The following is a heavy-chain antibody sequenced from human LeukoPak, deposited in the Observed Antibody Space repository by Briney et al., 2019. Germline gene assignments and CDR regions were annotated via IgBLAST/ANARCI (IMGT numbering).Heavy chain of an antibody. CDR3: ARVEGSGSNEVYYYYMDV. V-gene: IGHV3-20*04. Sequence: PGGSLRLSCAASGFTFDDYGMSWVRQAPGKGLEWVSGINWNGGSTGYADSVKGRFTISRDNAKNSLYLQMNSLRAEDTALYYCARVEGSGSNEVYYYYMDVWGKGTTVTASS. J-gene: IGHJ6*03. CDR2: INWNGGST. D-gene: IGHD3-10*01. CDR1: GFTFDDYG.